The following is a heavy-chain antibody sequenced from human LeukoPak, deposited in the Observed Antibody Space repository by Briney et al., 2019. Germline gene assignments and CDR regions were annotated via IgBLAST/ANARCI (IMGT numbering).Heavy chain of an antibody. V-gene: IGHV1-69*04. Sequence: SVKVSCKASGGTFSSYAINWVRQAPGQGLEWMGRIIPILGITNYAQKFQDKVAITADKSTSTAYMELSSLRSEDTAVYYCAREVWFGELHESPPDYWGQGTVVTVSS. CDR2: IIPILGIT. CDR3: AREVWFGELHESPPDY. J-gene: IGHJ4*02. D-gene: IGHD3-10*01. CDR1: GGTFSSYA.